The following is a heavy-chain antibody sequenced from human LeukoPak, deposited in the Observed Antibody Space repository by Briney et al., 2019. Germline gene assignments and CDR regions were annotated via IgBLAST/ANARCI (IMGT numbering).Heavy chain of an antibody. V-gene: IGHV1-69*04. Sequence: SVKVSCKTSGYTFTCYDINWVRQATGQGLEWMGRIIPILGIANYAQRFQGRVTITADKSTSTAYMELSSLRSEDTAVYYCARAAGYCSSTSCYVGYFDYWGQGTLVTVSS. CDR3: ARAAGYCSSTSCYVGYFDY. CDR2: IIPILGIA. J-gene: IGHJ4*02. CDR1: GYTFTCYD. D-gene: IGHD2-2*01.